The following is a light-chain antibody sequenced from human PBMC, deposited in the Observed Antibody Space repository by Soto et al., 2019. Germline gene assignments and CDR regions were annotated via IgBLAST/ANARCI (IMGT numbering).Light chain of an antibody. CDR1: SSDVGGYNY. CDR3: SSYASSSNV. Sequence: QSALTQPPSASGSPGQSVAISCTGTSSDVGGYNYVSWYQQHPGKAPKLMIYEVNKRPSRVPDRFSGSKSGNTASLTVSGLNAEDKADYYCSSYASSSNVIGAWNKLTVL. V-gene: IGLV2-8*01. J-gene: IGLJ1*01. CDR2: EVN.